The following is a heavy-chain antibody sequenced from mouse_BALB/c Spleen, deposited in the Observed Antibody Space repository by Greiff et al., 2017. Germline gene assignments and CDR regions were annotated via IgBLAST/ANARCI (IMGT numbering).Heavy chain of an antibody. CDR1: GYTFTSYV. Sequence: EVKLVESGPELVKPGASVKMSCKASGYTFTSYVMHWVKQKPGQGLEWIGYINPYNDGTKYNEKFKGKATLTSDKSSSTAYMELSSLTSEDSAVYYCARHGYYDSLAWFAYWGQGTLVTVSA. V-gene: IGHV1-14*01. D-gene: IGHD2-4*01. J-gene: IGHJ3*01. CDR2: INPYNDGT. CDR3: ARHGYYDSLAWFAY.